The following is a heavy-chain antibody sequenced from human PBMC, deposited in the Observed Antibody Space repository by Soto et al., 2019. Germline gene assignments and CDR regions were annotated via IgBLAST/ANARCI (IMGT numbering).Heavy chain of an antibody. Sequence: GGSLRLSCAASGFTFSSYAMSWVRQAPGKGLEWVSAISGSGGSTYYADSVKGRFTISRDNSKNTLYLQMNSLRAEDTAVYYCAKSTNDYIWGSYRGGIDYWGQGTLVTVSS. CDR2: ISGSGGST. V-gene: IGHV3-23*01. CDR1: GFTFSSYA. D-gene: IGHD3-16*02. CDR3: AKSTNDYIWGSYRGGIDY. J-gene: IGHJ4*02.